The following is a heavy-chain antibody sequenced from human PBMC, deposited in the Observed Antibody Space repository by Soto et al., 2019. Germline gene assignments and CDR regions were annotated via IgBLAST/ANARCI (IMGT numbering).Heavy chain of an antibody. Sequence: PGRSLRLSCAASGFTFSSYDMHWVRQATGKGLEWVSTIGTAGDTYYPGSVKGRFTISRENAKNSLYLQMNSLRAEDTAVYYCARDGRKTDIVVVPAATRASYHYGMDVWGQGTTVTLSS. CDR2: IGTAGDT. CDR3: ARDGRKTDIVVVPAATRASYHYGMDV. CDR1: GFTFSSYD. V-gene: IGHV3-13*01. J-gene: IGHJ6*02. D-gene: IGHD2-2*01.